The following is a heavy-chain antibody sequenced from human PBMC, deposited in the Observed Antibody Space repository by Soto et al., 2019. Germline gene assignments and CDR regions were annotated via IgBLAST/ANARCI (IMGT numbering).Heavy chain of an antibody. V-gene: IGHV3-20*04. Sequence: GGSLRLSCAASGFTFDDYGMSWVRQAPGKGLEWVSGINWNGASTGYADSVKGRFTISRDNVKNSLYLQMNSLRAEDTALYYCAKPYHYDSNGYSKPEFDIWGQGTKVTVSS. CDR2: INWNGAST. CDR1: GFTFDDYG. D-gene: IGHD3-22*01. J-gene: IGHJ3*02. CDR3: AKPYHYDSNGYSKPEFDI.